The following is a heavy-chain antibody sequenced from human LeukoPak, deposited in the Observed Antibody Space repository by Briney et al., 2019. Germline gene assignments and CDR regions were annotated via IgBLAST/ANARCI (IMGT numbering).Heavy chain of an antibody. CDR1: GGSISSGGYY. V-gene: IGHV4-31*03. CDR3: ARGRGGSGWFYY. D-gene: IGHD6-19*01. CDR2: IYYSGST. J-gene: IGHJ4*02. Sequence: SQTLSLTCTVSGGSISSGGYYWSWIRQHPGKGLEWIGYIYYSGSTNYNPSLKSRVTISVDTSKNQFSLKLSSVTAADTAVYYCARGRGGSGWFYYWGQGTLVTVSS.